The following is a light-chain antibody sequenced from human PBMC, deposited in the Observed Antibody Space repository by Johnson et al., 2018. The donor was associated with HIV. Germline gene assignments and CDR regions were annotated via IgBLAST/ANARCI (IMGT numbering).Light chain of an antibody. J-gene: IGLJ1*01. CDR2: DNN. CDR3: GTWDSSMSAYV. V-gene: IGLV1-51*01. Sequence: QSVLTQPPSVSAAPGQKVTISCSGSSCDIGNNYVSWHQQLPGTAPKLLISDNNKRPSGIPDRFSGSKSGTSATLGITGLQTGDEADYYCGTWDSSMSAYVFGTGTKVTVL. CDR1: SCDIGNNY.